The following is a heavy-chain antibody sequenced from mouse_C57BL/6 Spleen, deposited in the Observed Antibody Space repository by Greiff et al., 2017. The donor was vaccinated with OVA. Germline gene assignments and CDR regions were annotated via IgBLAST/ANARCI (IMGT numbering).Heavy chain of an antibody. V-gene: IGHV1-55*01. CDR2: IYPGSGST. J-gene: IGHJ4*01. D-gene: IGHD2-5*01. CDR3: ARGAYYSNYDYAMDY. CDR1: GYTFTSYW. Sequence: VQLQQSGAELVKPGASVKMSYKASGYTFTSYWITWVKQRPGQGLEWIGDIYPGSGSTNYNEKFKSKATLTVDTSSSTAYMQLSSLTSEDSAVYYCARGAYYSNYDYAMDYWGQGTSVTVSS.